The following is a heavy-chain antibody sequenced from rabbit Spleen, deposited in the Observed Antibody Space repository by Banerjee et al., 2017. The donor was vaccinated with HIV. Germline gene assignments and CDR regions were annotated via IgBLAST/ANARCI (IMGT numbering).Heavy chain of an antibody. V-gene: IGHV1S45*01. J-gene: IGHJ4*01. CDR2: INAITGKA. CDR1: GFSFSSNW. Sequence: QEQLEESGGDLVKPEGSLTLTCTVSGFSFSSNWICWVRQAPGKGLEWIACINAITGKAVYANWAKGRSTFSKTSSTTVTLQMTSLTAADTATYFCARSDSNSNGAAYDLWGPGTLVTVS. CDR3: ARSDSNSNGAAYDL. D-gene: IGHD6-1*01.